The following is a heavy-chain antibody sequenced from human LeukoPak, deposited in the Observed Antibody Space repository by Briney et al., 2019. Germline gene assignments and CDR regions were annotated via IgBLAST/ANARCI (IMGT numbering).Heavy chain of an antibody. CDR3: ASLMVRGVAFDY. Sequence: PGGSLRLSCAASGFTFSSYSMNWVRQAPGKGLEWVSPISSSSSYIYYADSVKGRFTISRDNAKNSLYLQMNSLRAEDTAVYYCASLMVRGVAFDYWGQGTLVTVSS. CDR2: ISSSSSYI. V-gene: IGHV3-21*01. D-gene: IGHD3-10*01. CDR1: GFTFSSYS. J-gene: IGHJ4*02.